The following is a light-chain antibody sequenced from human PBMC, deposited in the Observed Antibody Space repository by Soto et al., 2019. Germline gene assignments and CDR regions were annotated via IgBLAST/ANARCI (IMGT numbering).Light chain of an antibody. J-gene: IGKJ1*01. CDR3: QQYGSSPLT. CDR2: GAS. V-gene: IGKV3-20*01. Sequence: EFVLTQSPATLSLSPGERATLSCKASQSVSGYLAWYQQKPGQAPRLLIYGASNRATGIPDRFSGSGSGTDFTLTISSLEPEDFAVYYCQQYGSSPLTFGQGTKVDIK. CDR1: QSVSGY.